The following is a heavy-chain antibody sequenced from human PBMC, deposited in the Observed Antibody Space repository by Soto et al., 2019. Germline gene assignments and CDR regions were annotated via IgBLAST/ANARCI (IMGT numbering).Heavy chain of an antibody. J-gene: IGHJ6*02. Sequence: QVQLVQSGAEVKKPGASVKVSCKASGYTFTSYEINWVRQATGQGLGWMGWMKPNSGSAGYAQKFQGRVTMPRNTSIGAAYVELSSLRSEDTAVYYCARGGGGLSGYQAYYCYGLDVWGQGTTVTVSS. CDR2: MKPNSGSA. CDR3: ARGGGGLSGYQAYYCYGLDV. CDR1: GYTFTSYE. D-gene: IGHD5-12*01. V-gene: IGHV1-8*01.